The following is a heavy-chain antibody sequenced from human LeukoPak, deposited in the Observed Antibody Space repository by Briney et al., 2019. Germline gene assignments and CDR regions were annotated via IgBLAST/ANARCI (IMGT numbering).Heavy chain of an antibody. V-gene: IGHV3-30*03. Sequence: GGSLRLSCAASGFTFRSYGMHWVRQAPGKGLEWVAVISYDGSNKYYADSVKGRFTISRDNSKNTLYLQMNSLRAEDTAVYYCAAPLKMATIRGLPGCWGQGTLVTVSS. D-gene: IGHD5-24*01. CDR1: GFTFRSYG. CDR2: ISYDGSNK. CDR3: AAPLKMATIRGLPGC. J-gene: IGHJ4*02.